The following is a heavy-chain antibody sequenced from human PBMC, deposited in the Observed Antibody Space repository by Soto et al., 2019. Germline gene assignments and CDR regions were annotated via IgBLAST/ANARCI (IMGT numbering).Heavy chain of an antibody. Sequence: GSLRLSCSASGFTFSSYAMSWVRQSPVKGLEWVSAISGSGGSTYYADSVKGRFTISRDNSKNTLYLQMNSLRAEDTAVYYCEKGLLLACTDIFDYPGPGPLVT. CDR3: EKGLLLACTDIFDY. J-gene: IGHJ4*01. D-gene: IGHD3-10*01. V-gene: IGHV3-23*01. CDR1: GFTFSSYA. CDR2: ISGSGGST.